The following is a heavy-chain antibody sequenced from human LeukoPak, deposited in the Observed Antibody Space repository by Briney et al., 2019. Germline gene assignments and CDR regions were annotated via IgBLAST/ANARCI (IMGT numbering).Heavy chain of an antibody. CDR1: GYTFTSYY. CDR2: INPSGGST. J-gene: IGHJ4*02. D-gene: IGHD3-22*01. CDR3: ARVGGYYYDSSGYRGPFDY. V-gene: IGHV1-46*01. Sequence: ASVKVSCKASGYTFTSYYMHWVRQAPGQGLEWMGIINPSGGSTSYAQKFQGRVTITADESTSTAYMELSSLRSEDTAVYYCARVGGYYYDSSGYRGPFDYWGQGTLVTVSS.